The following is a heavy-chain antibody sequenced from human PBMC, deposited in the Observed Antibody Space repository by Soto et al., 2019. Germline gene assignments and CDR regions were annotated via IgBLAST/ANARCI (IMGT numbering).Heavy chain of an antibody. Sequence: PSDPLSHTYTLSGCSISISSYYRRWIRQPPGKGLEWIGSIYYSGSTYYNPSLKSRVTISVDTSKNQFSLKLSSVTAADTAVYYCARRLYYDSSGFEGGGMDVWVQGTTVT. D-gene: IGHD3-22*01. CDR2: IYYSGST. J-gene: IGHJ6*02. CDR1: GCSISISSYY. V-gene: IGHV4-39*01. CDR3: ARRLYYDSSGFEGGGMDV.